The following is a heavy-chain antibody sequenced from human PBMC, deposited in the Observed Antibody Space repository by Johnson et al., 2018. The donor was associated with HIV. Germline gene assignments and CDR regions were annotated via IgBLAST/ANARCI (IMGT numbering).Heavy chain of an antibody. CDR1: GFTFKNYA. Sequence: VQLVESGGGVVQPGRSLRLSCAASGFTFKNYAMHWVRQAPGERLEWVAVISYDGHIKYYADSVKGRFTISRDNSTSTLYLQINSLGAEDTAVYYCARARDWNYGDIWGQGTMVTVSS. CDR2: ISYDGHIK. D-gene: IGHD1-7*01. J-gene: IGHJ3*02. V-gene: IGHV3-30*04. CDR3: ARARDWNYGDI.